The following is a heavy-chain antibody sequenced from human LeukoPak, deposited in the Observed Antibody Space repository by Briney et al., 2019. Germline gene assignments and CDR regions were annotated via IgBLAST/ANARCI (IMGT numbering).Heavy chain of an antibody. J-gene: IGHJ6*03. CDR1: GGTFGSSA. CDR3: ATDSGREFLEANFYYYMEV. V-gene: IGHV1-69*13. D-gene: IGHD3-3*01. Sequence: ASVKVSCKASGGTFGSSAISWVRQAPGQGLEWMGGIIPDFDTTNYAQKFQGRLTITADESTNTAYMELSSLRSEDTAVYFCATDSGREFLEANFYYYMEVWGKGTTVTVSS. CDR2: IIPDFDTT.